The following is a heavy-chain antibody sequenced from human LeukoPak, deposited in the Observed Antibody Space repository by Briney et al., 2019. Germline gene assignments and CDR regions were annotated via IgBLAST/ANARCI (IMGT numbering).Heavy chain of an antibody. CDR2: INPNSGGT. J-gene: IGHJ4*02. D-gene: IGHD5-12*01. Sequence: ASVKVSCKASGYTFTGYYMHWVRQAPGQGLEWMGWINPNSGGTNYAQKFQGWVTMTRDTSISTAYMELSGLRSDDTAVYYCARAGYSGYDFSYWGQGTLVTVSS. CDR1: GYTFTGYY. CDR3: ARAGYSGYDFSY. V-gene: IGHV1-2*04.